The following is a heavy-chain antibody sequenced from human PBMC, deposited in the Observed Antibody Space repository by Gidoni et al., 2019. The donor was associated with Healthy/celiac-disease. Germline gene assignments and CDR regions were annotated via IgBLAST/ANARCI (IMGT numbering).Heavy chain of an antibody. CDR2: ISYDGSNK. D-gene: IGHD2-21*02. J-gene: IGHJ5*02. CDR3: ARDRWVVVTAPDH. V-gene: IGHV3-30*01. Sequence: QVQLVESGGGVVQPGRSLRLSCAASGFTFSSYAMHWVRQAPGKGLEWVAVISYDGSNKYYADSVKGRFTISRDNSKNTLYLQMNSLRAEDTAVYYCARDRWVVVTAPDHWGQGTLVTVSS. CDR1: GFTFSSYA.